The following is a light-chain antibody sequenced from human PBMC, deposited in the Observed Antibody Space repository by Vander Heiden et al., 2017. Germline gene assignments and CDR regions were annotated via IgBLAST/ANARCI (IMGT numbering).Light chain of an antibody. V-gene: IGLV8-61*01. J-gene: IGLJ3*02. CDR2: NTN. CDR1: SASVSTSSY. Sequence: QTVVTQEPSFSVSPGGTVTLTCGLSSASVSTSSYPSWHQQTPGHTPRTLIYNTNTRSSGIPARFSGSILGNKAALTITGARADDESDYYCVLFMGGGIWVFGGGTKLTVL. CDR3: VLFMGGGIWV.